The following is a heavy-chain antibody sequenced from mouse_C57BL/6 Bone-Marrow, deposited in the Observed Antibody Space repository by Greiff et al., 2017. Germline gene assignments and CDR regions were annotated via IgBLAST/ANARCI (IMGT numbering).Heavy chain of an antibody. CDR3: ARDRFYWYFDV. V-gene: IGHV5-16*01. CDR1: GFTFSDYY. J-gene: IGHJ1*03. CDR2: INYDGSST. Sequence: EVQLVESEGGLVQPGSSMKLSCTASGFTFSDYYMAWVRQVPEKGLEWVANINYDGSSTYYLDSLKSRFIISRDNAKNILYLQMSSLKSEDTATYYCARDRFYWYFDVWGTGTTVTVSS.